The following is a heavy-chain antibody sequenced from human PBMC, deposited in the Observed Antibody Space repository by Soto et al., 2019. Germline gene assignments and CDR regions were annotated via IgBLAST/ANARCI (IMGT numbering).Heavy chain of an antibody. CDR3: ARRRYYGSGSYYNFYYYYYMDV. V-gene: IGHV4-34*01. CDR2: INHSGST. D-gene: IGHD3-10*01. CDR1: GGSFSGYY. Sequence: PSETLSLTCAVYGGSFSGYYWSWIRQPPGKGLEWIGEINHSGSTNYNPSLKSRVTISVDTSKNQFSLKLSSVTAADTAVYYCARRRYYGSGSYYNFYYYYYMDVWGKGTTVT. J-gene: IGHJ6*03.